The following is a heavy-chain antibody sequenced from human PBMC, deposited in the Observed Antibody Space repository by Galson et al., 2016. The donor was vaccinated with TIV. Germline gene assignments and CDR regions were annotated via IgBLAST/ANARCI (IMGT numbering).Heavy chain of an antibody. D-gene: IGHD6-19*01. CDR2: IHHSGST. V-gene: IGHV4-59*01. J-gene: IGHJ4*02. CDR1: GGSISSYY. CDR3: ARVLEVAGTDY. Sequence: TLSLTCTVSGGSISSYYWSWIRQPPGKELEWIGFIHHSGSTNYKPSLKSRVTVSVDTSKNQFSLQLRSATAADTAVYYCARVLEVAGTDYWGQGTLVTVSS.